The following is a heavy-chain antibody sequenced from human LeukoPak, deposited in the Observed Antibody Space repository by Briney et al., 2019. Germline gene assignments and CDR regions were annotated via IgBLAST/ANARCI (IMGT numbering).Heavy chain of an antibody. CDR2: IRYDGSNK. Sequence: GGSLRLSCAASGFTFSTYGMHWVRQAPGKGLEWVAFIRYDGSNKYYADPVKGRFTISRDNSKNTLYLQMNSLRGEDTAVYYCARDTLGEGDDSDYAVYYFDYWGQGTLVTVSS. V-gene: IGHV3-30*02. CDR1: GFTFSTYG. J-gene: IGHJ4*02. CDR3: ARDTLGEGDDSDYAVYYFDY. D-gene: IGHD5-12*01.